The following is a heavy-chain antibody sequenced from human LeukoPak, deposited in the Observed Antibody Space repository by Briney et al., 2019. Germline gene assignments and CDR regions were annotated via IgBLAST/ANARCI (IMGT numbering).Heavy chain of an antibody. J-gene: IGHJ6*01. CDR1: GGSTRSDY. CDR3: ARRATYYGMDV. V-gene: IGHV4-59*08. Sequence: PSETLSLTCAVSGGSTRSDYWSWIRQPPGKGLEWIGYLYYSGTTNYDPSLKSRVTISADTSKNQFSLKLSSVTAADTAVYYCARRATYYGMDVWGQGTTVTVSS. CDR2: LYYSGTT.